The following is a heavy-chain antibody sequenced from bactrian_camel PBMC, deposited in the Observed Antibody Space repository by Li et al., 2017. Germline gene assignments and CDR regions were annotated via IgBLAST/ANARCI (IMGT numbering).Heavy chain of an antibody. V-gene: IGHV3-2*01. Sequence: YAVQGRFTISRDNAKNTVVLEMNSQKSEDTALYYCATRPDCTSGQCFTAFGYWGQGTQVTVS. J-gene: IGHJ6*01. D-gene: IGHD2*01. CDR3: ATRPDCTSGQCFTAFGY.